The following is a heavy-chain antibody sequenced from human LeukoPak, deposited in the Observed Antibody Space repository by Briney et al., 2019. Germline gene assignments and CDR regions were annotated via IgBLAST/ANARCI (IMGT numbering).Heavy chain of an antibody. Sequence: ASVKVSCKTSGYTFTAYYIHWLRQAPGQGLEWMGWMNPNSGGTKYAQTFQGRVTLTRDTSISTAYLELSSLTSDDTAVYYCARGLYNTYPEDYWGQGTLVTVSS. CDR1: GYTFTAYY. J-gene: IGHJ4*02. CDR2: MNPNSGGT. D-gene: IGHD1-1*01. CDR3: ARGLYNTYPEDY. V-gene: IGHV1-2*02.